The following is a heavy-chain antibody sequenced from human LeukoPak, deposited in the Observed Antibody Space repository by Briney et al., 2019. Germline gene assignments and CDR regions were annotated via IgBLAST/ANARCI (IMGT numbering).Heavy chain of an antibody. CDR1: GFTFSSYA. CDR3: AKALLLWFGDPGSGFDP. V-gene: IGHV3-23*01. CDR2: ISGSGGST. D-gene: IGHD3-10*01. Sequence: GGSLRLSCAASGFTFSSYAMSWVRQAPGKGLEWISAISGSGGSTYYADSVKGRFTISRDNSKNTLYLQMNSLRAEDTAVYYCAKALLLWFGDPGSGFDPWGQGTLVTVSS. J-gene: IGHJ5*02.